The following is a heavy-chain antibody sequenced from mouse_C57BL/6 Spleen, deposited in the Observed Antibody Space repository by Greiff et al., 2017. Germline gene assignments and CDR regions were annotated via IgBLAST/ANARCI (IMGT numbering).Heavy chain of an antibody. CDR3: ARSGGYYPWWFAY. CDR1: GYAFSSYW. CDR2: IYPGDGDT. V-gene: IGHV1-80*01. D-gene: IGHD2-3*01. Sequence: VKLMESGAELVKPGASVKISCKASGYAFSSYWMNWVKQRPGKGLEWIGQIYPGDGDTNYNGKFKGKATLTADKSSSTAYMQLSSLTSEDSAVYFCARSGGYYPWWFAYWGQGTLVTVSA. J-gene: IGHJ3*01.